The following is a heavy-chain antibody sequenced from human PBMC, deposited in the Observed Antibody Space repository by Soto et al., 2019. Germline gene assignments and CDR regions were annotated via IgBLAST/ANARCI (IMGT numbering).Heavy chain of an antibody. Sequence: QVDLVQSGAEVKKPGSSVTVSCKASGASFYNFALYWVRQAPGQGLEWVGGLTPVFRTANYSRKFQSRVTITADESTTTAYMELSNLRSDDTAVFYCAGVDCGGGTCYSGGVDSWGQGTLVTVSS. CDR2: LTPVFRTA. V-gene: IGHV1-69*01. D-gene: IGHD2-15*01. CDR3: AGVDCGGGTCYSGGVDS. CDR1: GASFYNFA. J-gene: IGHJ4*02.